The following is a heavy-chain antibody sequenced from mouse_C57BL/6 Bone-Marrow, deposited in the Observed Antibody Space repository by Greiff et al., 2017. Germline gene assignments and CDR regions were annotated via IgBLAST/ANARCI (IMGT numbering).Heavy chain of an antibody. Sequence: EVQLQQSGAELVKPGASVKLSCTASGFNIKDYYMHWVKQRTEQGLEWIGRIDPEDGETKYAPKFQGKATITADTSSNTAYLQFSSLTSEDTAVYYGAGGFYYGSNYYAMDYWGQGTSVTVSS. J-gene: IGHJ4*01. CDR2: IDPEDGET. CDR1: GFNIKDYY. V-gene: IGHV14-2*01. CDR3: AGGFYYGSNYYAMDY. D-gene: IGHD1-1*01.